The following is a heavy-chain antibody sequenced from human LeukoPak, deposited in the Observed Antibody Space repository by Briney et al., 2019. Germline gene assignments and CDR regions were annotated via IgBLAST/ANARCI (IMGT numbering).Heavy chain of an antibody. J-gene: IGHJ6*02. Sequence: GASVKVSCKASGYTFTGYYMHWVRQAPGQGLEWMGWINPNSGGTNYAQKFQGRVTMTRDTSISTAYMELSRLRSDDTAVFYCARDRDYDFWSGYYRYGMDVWGQGTTVTVSS. CDR3: ARDRDYDFWSGYYRYGMDV. CDR2: INPNSGGT. V-gene: IGHV1-2*02. CDR1: GYTFTGYY. D-gene: IGHD3-3*01.